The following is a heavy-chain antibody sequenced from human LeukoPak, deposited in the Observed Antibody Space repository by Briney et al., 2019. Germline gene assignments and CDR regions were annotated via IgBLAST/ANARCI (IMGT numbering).Heavy chain of an antibody. CDR2: INHSGST. J-gene: IGHJ5*02. V-gene: IGHV4-34*01. Sequence: SETLSLTCAVYGGSFSGYYWSWIRQPPGKGLEWIGEINHSGSTNYNPSLKSRVTISVDTSKNQFSLKLSSVTAADTAVYHCARHPHKYYDFWSGYYSWFDPWGQGTLVTVSS. D-gene: IGHD3-3*01. CDR3: ARHPHKYYDFWSGYYSWFDP. CDR1: GGSFSGYY.